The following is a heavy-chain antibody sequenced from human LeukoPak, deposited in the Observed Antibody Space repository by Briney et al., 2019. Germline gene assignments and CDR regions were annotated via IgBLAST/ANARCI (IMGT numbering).Heavy chain of an antibody. Sequence: ASVKVSCKASGYTFTSYYMHWVRQAPGQGLEWMGIINPSGGSTSYAQKFQGRVTMTRDTSTITVYMELSSLRSEDTAVYYCAREARNFAFDIWGQGTMVTVSS. D-gene: IGHD1-14*01. CDR2: INPSGGST. V-gene: IGHV1-46*03. J-gene: IGHJ3*02. CDR3: AREARNFAFDI. CDR1: GYTFTSYY.